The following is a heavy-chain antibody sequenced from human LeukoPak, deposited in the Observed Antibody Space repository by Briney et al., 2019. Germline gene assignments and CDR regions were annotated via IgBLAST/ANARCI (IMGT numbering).Heavy chain of an antibody. CDR1: GFTFSNAY. V-gene: IGHV3-15*01. J-gene: IGHJ4*02. CDR3: TTESPHFDY. Sequence: GGSLRLSCAASGFTFSNAYMSWVRQAPGEGLEWVGRIKSKADGGTTDYAAPVKGRFTISRDDSKNTLYLQINSLKTEDTAVYYCTTESPHFDYWGQGTLVTVSS. CDR2: IKSKADGGTT.